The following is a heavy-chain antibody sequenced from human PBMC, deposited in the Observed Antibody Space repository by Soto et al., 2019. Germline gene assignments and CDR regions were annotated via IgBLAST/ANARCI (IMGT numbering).Heavy chain of an antibody. CDR1: GFTFSSYA. CDR2: ISGSGGST. Sequence: LRLSCAASGFTFSSYAISWVRQSPGKGLEWVSSISGSGGSTYYADSVKGRFTISRDNSKNTLYLQMNSLRAEDTAVYYCARSLRVYYYGMDVWGQGTTVTVSS. V-gene: IGHV3-23*01. J-gene: IGHJ6*02. CDR3: ARSLRVYYYGMDV.